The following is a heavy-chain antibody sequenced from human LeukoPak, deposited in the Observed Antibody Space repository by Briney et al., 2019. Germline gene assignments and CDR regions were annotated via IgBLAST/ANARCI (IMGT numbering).Heavy chain of an antibody. V-gene: IGHV1-3*01. J-gene: IGHJ4*02. CDR1: GGTFSSYA. Sequence: GSSVKVSCKASGGTFSSYAISWVRQAPGQRLEWMGWINAGNGNTKYSQKFQGRVTITRDTSASTAYMELSSLRSEDTAVYYCARYYYDSSGYYPYFDYWGQGTLVTVSS. D-gene: IGHD3-22*01. CDR2: INAGNGNT. CDR3: ARYYYDSSGYYPYFDY.